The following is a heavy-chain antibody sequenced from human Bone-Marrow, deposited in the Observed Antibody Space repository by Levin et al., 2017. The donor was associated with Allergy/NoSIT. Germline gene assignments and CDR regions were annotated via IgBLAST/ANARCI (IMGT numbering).Heavy chain of an antibody. CDR3: ARGPLGVLRYFDWLTKPDPIDAFDI. Sequence: QPGESLKISCAASGFTFSSYDMHWVRQATGKGLEWVSAIGTAGDTYYPGSVKGRFTISRENAKNSLYLQMNSLRAGDTAVYYCARGPLGVLRYFDWLTKPDPIDAFDIWGQGTMVTVSS. CDR2: IGTAGDT. J-gene: IGHJ3*02. D-gene: IGHD3-9*01. V-gene: IGHV3-13*01. CDR1: GFTFSSYD.